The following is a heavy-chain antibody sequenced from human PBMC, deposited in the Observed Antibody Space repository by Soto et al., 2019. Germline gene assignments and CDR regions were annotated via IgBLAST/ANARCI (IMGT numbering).Heavy chain of an antibody. CDR1: GFTFSSYS. Sequence: EVQLVESGGGLVKPGGSLRLSCAASGFTFSSYSMNWVRQAPGKGLEWVSSISSSSSYIYYADSVKGRFTISRDNNKNSLYLQMNSLRAEDTAVYYCARDPSLDSCQPNYYFDYWGQGTLVTVSS. CDR2: ISSSSSYI. CDR3: ARDPSLDSCQPNYYFDY. V-gene: IGHV3-21*01. J-gene: IGHJ4*02. D-gene: IGHD2-15*01.